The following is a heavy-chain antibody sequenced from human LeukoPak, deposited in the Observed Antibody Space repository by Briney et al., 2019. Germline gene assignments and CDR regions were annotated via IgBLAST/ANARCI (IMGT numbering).Heavy chain of an antibody. CDR3: ARVRTYYDSSGRDAFDI. CDR2: INHSGST. D-gene: IGHD3-22*01. V-gene: IGHV4-34*01. CDR1: GGSFSGYY. J-gene: IGHJ3*02. Sequence: SETLSLTCAVYGGSFSGYYWSWIRQPPGKGLEWIGEINHSGSTNYNPSLKSRVTISVDTSKNQFSLKLSSVTAADTAVYYCARVRTYYDSSGRDAFDIWGQGTMVTVSS.